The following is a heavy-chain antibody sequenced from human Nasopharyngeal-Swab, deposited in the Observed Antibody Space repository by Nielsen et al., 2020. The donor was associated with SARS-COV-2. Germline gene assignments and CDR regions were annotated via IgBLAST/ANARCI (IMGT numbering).Heavy chain of an antibody. CDR3: AKDVHADYGGIDY. Sequence: GSFLKTSCAASCSISSNSVMDWVRQAPGKGLEWVAVISYDGSNEYYGDSVKGRFTISRDNSKNTLYLQMNSLRVDDTAVYYCAKDVHADYGGIDYWGQGILVTVSS. V-gene: IGHV3-30*18. D-gene: IGHD4/OR15-4a*01. CDR2: ISYDGSNE. CDR1: CSISSNSV. J-gene: IGHJ4*02.